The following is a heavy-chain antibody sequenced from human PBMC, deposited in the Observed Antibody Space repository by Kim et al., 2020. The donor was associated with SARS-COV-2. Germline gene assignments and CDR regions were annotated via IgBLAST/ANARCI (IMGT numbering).Heavy chain of an antibody. J-gene: IGHJ4*02. D-gene: IGHD4-17*01. V-gene: IGHV4-59*08. Sequence: TNYNPSLKSRVTISVDTSKTRFSLKLSSVTAANTAVYYCARHPDYGGVDYWGQGTLVTVSS. CDR2: T. CDR3: ARHPDYGGVDY.